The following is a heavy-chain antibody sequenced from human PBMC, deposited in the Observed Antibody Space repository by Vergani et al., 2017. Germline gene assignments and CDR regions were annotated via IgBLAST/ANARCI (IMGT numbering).Heavy chain of an antibody. D-gene: IGHD3-22*01. J-gene: IGHJ1*01. CDR3: TTDLGYYGSSGYYYVNWAEYFQH. CDR2: IRNKAYGGTT. Sequence: EVQLVESGGGLVPPGRSLRLSCAASGFSFGDYAMTWVRQAPGKGLEWVAFIRNKAYGGTTEYAASVKGRFTISRDDSKNTLYLQMNSLKTEDTAVYYCTTDLGYYGSSGYYYVNWAEYFQHLGQGTLVTVSS. CDR1: GFSFGDYA. V-gene: IGHV3-49*04.